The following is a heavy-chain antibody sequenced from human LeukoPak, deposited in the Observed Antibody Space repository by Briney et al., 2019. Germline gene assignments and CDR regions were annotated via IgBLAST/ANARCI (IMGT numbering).Heavy chain of an antibody. Sequence: SETLSLTCTVPGGSISTYYWNWIRQSPGKGLEWIGYVYYTGTTNYNPSLSSRVSISVDTSKDQFSLILTSVTAADTAVYFCAREIGYCAGGSCYFGAFDMWGQGTKVRVSS. CDR1: GGSISTYY. J-gene: IGHJ3*02. D-gene: IGHD2-15*01. CDR2: VYYTGTT. CDR3: AREIGYCAGGSCYFGAFDM. V-gene: IGHV4-59*12.